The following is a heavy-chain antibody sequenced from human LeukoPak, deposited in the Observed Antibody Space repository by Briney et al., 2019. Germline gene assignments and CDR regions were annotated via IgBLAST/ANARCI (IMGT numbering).Heavy chain of an antibody. Sequence: SQTLSLTCAISGDSVSSNSAAWNWIRQSPPRGLEWLGRTYYRSKWYNDYAVSVKSRITINPDTSKNQFSLQLNSVTPEDTAVYYCARARTGISSWYHVQRPGYFDYWGQGTLVTVSS. J-gene: IGHJ4*02. CDR2: TYYRSKWYN. CDR3: ARARTGISSWYHVQRPGYFDY. V-gene: IGHV6-1*01. CDR1: GDSVSSNSAA. D-gene: IGHD6-13*01.